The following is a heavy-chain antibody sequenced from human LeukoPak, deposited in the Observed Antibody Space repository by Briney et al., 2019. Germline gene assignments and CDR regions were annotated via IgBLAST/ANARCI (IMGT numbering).Heavy chain of an antibody. V-gene: IGHV3-30*02. CDR1: GFTFSNYG. J-gene: IGHJ4*02. CDR2: IRYDGSNK. Sequence: GGSLRLSCAASGFTFSNYGMHWVRQAPDKGLEWVAVIRYDGSNKYYADSVKGRFTISRDNSKNTLYLQMNSLRAEDTAVYYCVKSAKGYYDSTAYYEGWGQGTLVTVSS. CDR3: VKSAKGYYDSTAYYEG. D-gene: IGHD3-22*01.